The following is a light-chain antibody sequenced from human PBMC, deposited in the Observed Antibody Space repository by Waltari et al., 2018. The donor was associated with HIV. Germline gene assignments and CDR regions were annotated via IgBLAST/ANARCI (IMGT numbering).Light chain of an antibody. V-gene: IGKV3-11*01. Sequence: EFVLAQSPATLSLSPGERATLSCRASQSVSSFLAWYQKKAGQAPRLLIYDASNRAPGIPARFSGSGSGTDFTLTISRLEPEDVAVYYCQQRTNWPPGLSFGGGTKVEIK. CDR2: DAS. J-gene: IGKJ4*01. CDR3: QQRTNWPPGLS. CDR1: QSVSSF.